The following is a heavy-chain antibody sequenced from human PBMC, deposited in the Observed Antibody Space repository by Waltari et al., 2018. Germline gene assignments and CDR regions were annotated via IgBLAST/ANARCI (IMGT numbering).Heavy chain of an antibody. CDR3: AREAPVTNYFDY. Sequence: QVQLVQSGAAVKKPGSSVKVSCKASGGTFSRYAIRWVRQAPGQGLEWLGGIIPIFGTANYAQKFQGRVTMTADESTSTAYMELSSLRSEDTAVYYCAREAPVTNYFDYWGQGTLVTVSS. CDR1: GGTFSRYA. D-gene: IGHD4-4*01. CDR2: IIPIFGTA. V-gene: IGHV1-69*12. J-gene: IGHJ4*02.